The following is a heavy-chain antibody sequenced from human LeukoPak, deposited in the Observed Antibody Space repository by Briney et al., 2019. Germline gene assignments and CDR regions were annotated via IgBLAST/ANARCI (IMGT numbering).Heavy chain of an antibody. CDR1: GFTFSDYY. CDR2: ISSSGSTI. CDR3: ARTREGYCSSTSCYNWFDP. J-gene: IGHJ5*02. D-gene: IGHD2-2*01. Sequence: PGGSLRLSCAASGFTFSDYYMSWIRQAPGKGLEWVSYISSSGSTIYYADSVKGRFTISRDNAKNSLYLQMNSLRAEDTAVYYCARTREGYCSSTSCYNWFDPWGQGTLVTVSP. V-gene: IGHV3-11*01.